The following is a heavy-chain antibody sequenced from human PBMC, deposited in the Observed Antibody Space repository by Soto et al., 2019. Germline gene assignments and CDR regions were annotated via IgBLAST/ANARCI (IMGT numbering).Heavy chain of an antibody. V-gene: IGHV4-34*01. J-gene: IGHJ6*02. Sequence: SETLSLTCAVYGGSFSGYYWSWIRQPPGKGLEWIGEINHSGSTNYNPSLKSRVTISVDTSKNQFSLKLSSVTAADTAVYYCARSFYYYGMDVWGQGTTVTVS. CDR1: GGSFSGYY. CDR3: ARSFYYYGMDV. CDR2: INHSGST.